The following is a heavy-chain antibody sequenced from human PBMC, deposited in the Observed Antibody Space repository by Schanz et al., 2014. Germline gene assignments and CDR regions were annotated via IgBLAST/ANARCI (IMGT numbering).Heavy chain of an antibody. CDR3: ARDRGYCSGGSCLTFDY. CDR1: GFTFRDYY. V-gene: IGHV3-11*04. CDR2: ISHSGGSK. J-gene: IGHJ4*02. Sequence: QVQLVESGGGLVKPGGSLRLSCAASGFTFRDYYMSWIRQAPGKGLEWVSSISHSGGSKYYADSVKGRFTISRDNSENTLYLQMNTLRAEDTAVYYCARDRGYCSGGSCLTFDYWGQGTLVTVSS. D-gene: IGHD2-15*01.